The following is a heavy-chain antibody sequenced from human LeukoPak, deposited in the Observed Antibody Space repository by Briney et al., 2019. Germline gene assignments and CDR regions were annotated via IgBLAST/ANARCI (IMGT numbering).Heavy chain of an antibody. CDR1: GYTLTNSA. CDR3: ARVGLDYTNDY. V-gene: IGHV7-4-1*02. Sequence: ASVNVSCKASGYTLTNSAMNWVRQAPGQGLEWMGWINTNTGNPTYAQGFTGRFVFFLDTSVSTAYLQISSLKAEDTAVYYCARVGLDYTNDYWGQGTLVTVSS. J-gene: IGHJ4*02. D-gene: IGHD2-2*02. CDR2: INTNTGNP.